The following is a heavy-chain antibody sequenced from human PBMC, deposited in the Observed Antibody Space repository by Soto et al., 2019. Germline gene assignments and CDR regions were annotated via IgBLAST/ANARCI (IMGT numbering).Heavy chain of an antibody. D-gene: IGHD2-2*01. CDR3: EKWGTVVVPAHNFDY. Sequence: PRGSLRLFCAASGFTFSSYAMSWVRQAPGKGLEWVSAISGSGGSTYYADSVKGRFTITRDNSKNTLYLQMNSLRAEDTAVYYCEKWGTVVVPAHNFDYSGPGTPVTVYS. V-gene: IGHV3-23*01. J-gene: IGHJ4*02. CDR1: GFTFSSYA. CDR2: ISGSGGST.